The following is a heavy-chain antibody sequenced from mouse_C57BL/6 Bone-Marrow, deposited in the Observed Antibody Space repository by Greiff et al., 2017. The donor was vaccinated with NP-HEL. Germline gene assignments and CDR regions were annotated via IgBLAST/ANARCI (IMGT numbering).Heavy chain of an antibody. Sequence: EVKLMESGPGMVKPSQSLSLTCTVTGYSITSGYDWHWIRHFPGNKLEWMGYISYSGSTNYNPSLKSRISITHDTSKNHFFLKLNSVTTEDTATYYCARGSRDGYYAWFAYWGQGTLVTVSA. CDR1: GYSITSGYD. CDR2: ISYSGST. J-gene: IGHJ3*01. D-gene: IGHD2-3*01. CDR3: ARGSRDGYYAWFAY. V-gene: IGHV3-1*01.